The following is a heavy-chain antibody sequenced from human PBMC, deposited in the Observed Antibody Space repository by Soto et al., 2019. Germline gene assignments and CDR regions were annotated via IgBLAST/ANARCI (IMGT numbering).Heavy chain of an antibody. V-gene: IGHV3-7*01. CDR1: GFIFSSSW. Sequence: GGSLRLSCAASGFIFSSSWMNWVRQAPGKGLEWVANIKADGSERYYVDSVKGRFTISRDNAKNSLYLQMSSLRAEDTAVYYCVRSSGWVFDCWGQGTLVTVSS. D-gene: IGHD6-25*01. CDR3: VRSSGWVFDC. CDR2: IKADGSER. J-gene: IGHJ4*02.